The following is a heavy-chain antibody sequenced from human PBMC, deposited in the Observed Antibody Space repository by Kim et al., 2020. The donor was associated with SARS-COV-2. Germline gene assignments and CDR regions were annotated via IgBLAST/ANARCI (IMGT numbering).Heavy chain of an antibody. J-gene: IGHJ4*02. CDR3: AKLKTMLQGVNYFDS. CDR1: GFSFNRQA. Sequence: GGSLRLSCEASGFSFNRQAMAWVRQAPGKGLEWVSALGGSGENTYYADSVKGRFTISRDSSTNTLYLQVSRLRVEDTAIYYCAKLKTMLQGVNYFDSWGQGTLVTVSA. D-gene: IGHD3-10*01. V-gene: IGHV3-23*01. CDR2: LGGSGENT.